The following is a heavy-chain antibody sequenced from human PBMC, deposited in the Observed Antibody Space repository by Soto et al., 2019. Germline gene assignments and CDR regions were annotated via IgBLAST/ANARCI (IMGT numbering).Heavy chain of an antibody. CDR3: AKRPRALLTLDY. Sequence: EVQLVDSGGGLVQPGGSLRLSCAASGFIFSNYVMSWVRQAPGKGLEWVSSISDSGGTPYYADSVKGRFTISRDNSKNTLYLQMNSLRAEDTAIYYCAKRPRALLTLDYWGQGTLVTVSS. CDR1: GFIFSNYV. J-gene: IGHJ4*02. D-gene: IGHD1-26*01. V-gene: IGHV3-23*04. CDR2: ISDSGGTP.